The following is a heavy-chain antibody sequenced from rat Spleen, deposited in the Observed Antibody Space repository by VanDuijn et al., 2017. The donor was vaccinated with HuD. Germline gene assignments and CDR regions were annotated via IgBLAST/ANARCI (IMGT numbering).Heavy chain of an antibody. CDR2: ISPSGGGT. V-gene: IGHV5-31*01. CDR3: TTGGLGTTLRDA. D-gene: IGHD1-4*01. CDR1: GITFNNFW. Sequence: EVQLVESGGGLVQPGRSLKLSCVASGITFNNFWMSWIRQAPGKGLEWVASISPSGGGTYYRDSVKGRFSISRDNAKSTLYLQMDSLRSEDTATYYCTTGGLGTTLRDAWGQGASVTVSS. J-gene: IGHJ4*01.